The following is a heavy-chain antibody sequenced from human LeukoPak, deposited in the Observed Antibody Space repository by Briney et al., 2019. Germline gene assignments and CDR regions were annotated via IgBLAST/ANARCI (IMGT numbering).Heavy chain of an antibody. D-gene: IGHD4-17*01. Sequence: SETLSLTCTVSGDSISSSSWSWIRQPPGQGLEWIGHLFYTGTSNYNPSLKSRVAMSLDTSKNQFSLKLSSVTAADTAVYYCARDDYGDYGGFDPWGQGTLVTVSS. V-gene: IGHV4-59*12. CDR1: GDSISSSS. CDR3: ARDDYGDYGGFDP. CDR2: LFYTGTS. J-gene: IGHJ5*02.